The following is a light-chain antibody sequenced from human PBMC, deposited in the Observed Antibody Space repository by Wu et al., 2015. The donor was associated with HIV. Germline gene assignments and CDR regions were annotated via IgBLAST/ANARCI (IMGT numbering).Light chain of an antibody. V-gene: IGKV3-20*01. J-gene: IGKJ2*03. Sequence: ENVLTQSPDTLSLSPGERATLSCRASQSVTSSYLGWYQQKPGQAPRLLIYGASNRATGIPDRFSGSGSGTDFTLTISRLEPEDFAVYYCQQYGNSPYSFGQGTKLQIK. CDR3: QQYGNSPYS. CDR2: GAS. CDR1: QSVTSSY.